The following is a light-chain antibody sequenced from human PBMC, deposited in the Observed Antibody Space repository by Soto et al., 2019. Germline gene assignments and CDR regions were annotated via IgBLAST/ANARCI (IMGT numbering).Light chain of an antibody. CDR2: DAS. CDR3: QQRSNLPPT. J-gene: IGKJ4*01. V-gene: IGKV3-11*01. CDR1: QSVSSY. Sequence: EIVLTQSPATLSLSPGERATLSCRASQSVSSYLGWYQQKPGQPPRLLTYDASNRATGTPVRFSGSGSGTDFTLTISSLEPEDFAVYYCQQRSNLPPTFGGGTKV.